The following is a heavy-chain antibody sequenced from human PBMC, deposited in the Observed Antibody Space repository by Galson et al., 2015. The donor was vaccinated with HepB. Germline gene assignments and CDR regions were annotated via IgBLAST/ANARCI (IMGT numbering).Heavy chain of an antibody. CDR1: GFTFSSYA. V-gene: IGHV3-30*04. J-gene: IGHJ3*02. D-gene: IGHD3-3*01. CDR3: AKSGYSGGGAFDI. CDR2: VSYDGSDK. Sequence: SLRLSCAASGFTFSSYAMHWVRQAPGKGLEWVAVVSYDGSDKYYAESVKGRFTISRDNSKNTLYLQVNTLRTEDTAVYYCAKSGYSGGGAFDIWGQGTLVTVSS.